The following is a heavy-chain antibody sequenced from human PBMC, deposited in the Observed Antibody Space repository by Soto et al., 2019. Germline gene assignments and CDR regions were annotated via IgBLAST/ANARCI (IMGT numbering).Heavy chain of an antibody. CDR1: GFSLSTSGAG. CDR2: ISWKDEK. CDR3: AHRYGGNYYRWYFDS. J-gene: IGHJ4*02. Sequence: QITLKESGPTLVKPTQTLTVTCTFSGFSLSTSGAGVGWIRQPPGKAPEWLALISWKDEKRYNPGLKSRLTITNDSSKNQVVLTMTDLDPVDTATYFCAHRYGGNYYRWYFDSWGQGTLVTVSS. D-gene: IGHD1-26*01. V-gene: IGHV2-5*01.